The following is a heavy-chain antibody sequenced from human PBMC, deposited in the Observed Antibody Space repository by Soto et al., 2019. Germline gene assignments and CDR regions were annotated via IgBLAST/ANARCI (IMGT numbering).Heavy chain of an antibody. Sequence: ASVKVSCKASGGTFSSYAISWVRQAPGQGLEWMGGIIPIFGTANYAQKFQGRVTITADESTSTAYMELSSLRSEDTAVYYCASALIVVVANYYYYGMDVWGQGTTVTVSS. CDR3: ASALIVVVANYYYYGMDV. CDR1: GGTFSSYA. CDR2: IIPIFGTA. D-gene: IGHD2-15*01. J-gene: IGHJ6*02. V-gene: IGHV1-69*13.